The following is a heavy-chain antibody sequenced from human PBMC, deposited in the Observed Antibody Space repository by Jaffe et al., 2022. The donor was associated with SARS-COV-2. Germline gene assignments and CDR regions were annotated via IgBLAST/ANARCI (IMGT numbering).Heavy chain of an antibody. CDR2: ISPTSTYT. CDR1: GFRFSRYS. D-gene: IGHD3-22*01. V-gene: IGHV3-21*02. J-gene: IGHJ4*02. CDR3: VTEPNYYETNGNYP. Sequence: DVKLVGSGGGLVKPGGSLRLSCAASGFRFSRYSMNWVRQAPGRGLEWVSSISPTSTYTFYADSVRGRFTISRDNAKNSLFLQMNSLTAEDTALYYCVTEPNYYETNGNYPWGQGSLVIVSS.